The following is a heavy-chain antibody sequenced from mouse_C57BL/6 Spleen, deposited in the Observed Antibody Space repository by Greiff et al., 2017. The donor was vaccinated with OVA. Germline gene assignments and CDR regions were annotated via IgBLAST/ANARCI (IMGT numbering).Heavy chain of an antibody. CDR3: AREIYDYDGYWYFDV. CDR2: FHPYNDDT. CDR1: GYTFTTYP. D-gene: IGHD2-4*01. J-gene: IGHJ1*03. V-gene: IGHV1-47*01. Sequence: LQESGAELVKPGASVKMSCKASGYTFTTYPIEWMKQNHGKSLEWIGNFHPYNDDTKYNEKFKGKATLTVEKSSSTVYLELSRLTSDDSAVYYCAREIYDYDGYWYFDVWGTGTTVTVSS.